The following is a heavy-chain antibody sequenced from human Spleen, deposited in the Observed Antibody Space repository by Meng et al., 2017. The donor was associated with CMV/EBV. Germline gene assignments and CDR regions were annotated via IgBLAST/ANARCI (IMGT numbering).Heavy chain of an antibody. Sequence: GESLKISCAASGFTFSSDWMSWVRQAPGKGLEWVANIKQDGSEKYYVDSVKGRFTISRDNAKNSVYLQMNSLRVEDTAVYYCGRYLSMGGQGTLVTVSS. CDR2: IKQDGSEK. D-gene: IGHD3-16*02. J-gene: IGHJ4*02. CDR3: GRYLSM. V-gene: IGHV3-7*01. CDR1: GFTFSSDW.